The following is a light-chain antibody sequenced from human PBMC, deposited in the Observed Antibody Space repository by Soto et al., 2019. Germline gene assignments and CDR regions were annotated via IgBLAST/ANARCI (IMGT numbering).Light chain of an antibody. CDR2: EDN. J-gene: IGLJ2*01. Sequence: NFMLTQPHSVSESPGKTVTISCTGSSGSIASNYVQWYQQRPGSAPTTVIYEDNQRPSGVPDRFSGSIDSSSNSASLTISGVKTEDEADYYCQSYDAGNVVFGGGTKLTVL. CDR3: QSYDAGNVV. V-gene: IGLV6-57*02. CDR1: SGSIASNY.